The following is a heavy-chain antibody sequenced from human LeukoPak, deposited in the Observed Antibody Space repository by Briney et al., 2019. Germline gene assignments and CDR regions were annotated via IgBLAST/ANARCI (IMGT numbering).Heavy chain of an antibody. CDR2: ISSSGSTM. CDR1: GFTFRSYE. V-gene: IGHV3-48*03. J-gene: IGHJ4*02. Sequence: PGGSLRLSCAASGFTFRSYEMNWVRQAPGKGLEWVSYISSSGSTMYYADSVEGRFTISRDNAKNSLYLQMNSLRAEDTAVYYCATYYDSAGFDFDYWGQGTLVTVSS. D-gene: IGHD3-22*01. CDR3: ATYYDSAGFDFDY.